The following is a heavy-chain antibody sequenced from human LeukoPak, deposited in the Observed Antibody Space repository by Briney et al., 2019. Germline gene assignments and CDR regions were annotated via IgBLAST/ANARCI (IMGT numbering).Heavy chain of an antibody. CDR1: GYTFTSYA. CDR3: ARVFTRGYCSSTSCPTPFDY. Sequence: ASVKVSCKASGYTFTSYAMHRVRQAPGQRLEWMGWINAGNGNTKYSQKFQGRVTITRDTSASTAYMELSSLRSEDTAVYYCARVFTRGYCSSTSCPTPFDYWGQGTLVTVSS. J-gene: IGHJ4*02. D-gene: IGHD2-2*01. CDR2: INAGNGNT. V-gene: IGHV1-3*01.